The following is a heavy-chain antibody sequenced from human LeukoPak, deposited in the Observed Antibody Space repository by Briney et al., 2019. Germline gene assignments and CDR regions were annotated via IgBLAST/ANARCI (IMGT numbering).Heavy chain of an antibody. J-gene: IGHJ3*02. CDR3: ARGGNWNYFDAFDI. CDR1: GGSISSYY. V-gene: IGHV4-4*07. CDR2: IYTSGST. Sequence: SETLSLTCTVSGGSISSYYWSWIRQPAGKGLEWIGRIYTSGSTNYNPSLKSRVTMSVDTSKNQFSLKLSSVTAADTAVYYCARGGNWNYFDAFDIWGQGTMVTVSS. D-gene: IGHD1-7*01.